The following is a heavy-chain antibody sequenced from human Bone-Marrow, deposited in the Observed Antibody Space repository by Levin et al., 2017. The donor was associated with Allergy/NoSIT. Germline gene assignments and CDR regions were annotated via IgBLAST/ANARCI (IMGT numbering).Heavy chain of an antibody. CDR2: IWYDGSNK. V-gene: IGHV3-33*01. Sequence: PGGSLRLSCAASGFTFSSYGMHWVRQAPGKGLEWVAVIWYDGSNKYYADSVKGRFTISRDNSKNTLYLQMNSLRAEDTAVYYCARDDGDYAENFDYWGQGTLVTVSS. CDR1: GFTFSSYG. D-gene: IGHD4-17*01. CDR3: ARDDGDYAENFDY. J-gene: IGHJ4*02.